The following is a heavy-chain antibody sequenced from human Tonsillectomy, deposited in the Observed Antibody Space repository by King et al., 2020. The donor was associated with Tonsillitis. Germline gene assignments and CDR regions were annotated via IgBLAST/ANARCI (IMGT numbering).Heavy chain of an antibody. Sequence: VQLVQSGAEVKKPGSSVKVSCTASGGMFKNYAINWVRQAPGQGLEWVGGIIPISGTAHYAQKFQGRVTITADASTSTVYMEMGSLKSEDTAMYYCARDHYGDYLFYFDYWGQGTLVTVSS. J-gene: IGHJ4*02. CDR3: ARDHYGDYLFYFDY. CDR2: IIPISGTA. CDR1: GGMFKNYA. D-gene: IGHD4-17*01. V-gene: IGHV1-69*01.